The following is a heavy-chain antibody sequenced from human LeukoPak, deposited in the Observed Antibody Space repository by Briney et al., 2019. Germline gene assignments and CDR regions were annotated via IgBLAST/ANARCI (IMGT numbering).Heavy chain of an antibody. J-gene: IGHJ2*01. Sequence: GASVKVSCKASGYTFTDYYMHWVRQAPGQGLEWMGWINPDSGGTNYAQKFQGRVTMTRDTSISTTYMELSGLRSDDTAVYYCARPSRGSGWYRYFDLWGRGTLVTVSS. D-gene: IGHD6-19*01. CDR1: GYTFTDYY. V-gene: IGHV1-2*02. CDR2: INPDSGGT. CDR3: ARPSRGSGWYRYFDL.